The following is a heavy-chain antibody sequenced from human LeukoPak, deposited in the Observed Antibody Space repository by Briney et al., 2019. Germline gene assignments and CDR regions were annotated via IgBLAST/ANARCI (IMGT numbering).Heavy chain of an antibody. CDR1: GGTFSSYA. J-gene: IGHJ4*02. CDR3: ARQRWPCGQHDY. CDR2: IIPIFGTA. D-gene: IGHD5-24*01. V-gene: IGHV1-69*05. Sequence: ASVKVSCKASGGTFSSYAISWVRQAPGQGLEWMGGIIPIFGTANYAQKFQGRVTITTDESTSTAYMELSSLRSEDTAVYYCARQRWPCGQHDYWGQGTLVTVSS.